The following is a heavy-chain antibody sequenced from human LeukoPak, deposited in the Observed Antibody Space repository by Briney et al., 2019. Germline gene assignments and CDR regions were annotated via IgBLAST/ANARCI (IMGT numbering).Heavy chain of an antibody. CDR2: IYSGGST. J-gene: IGHJ4*02. Sequence: GGSLRLSYAGSGFTVSSNYMSWVRQAPGKGLEWVAVIYSGGSTYYADSVKGRFTISRDNSKNTLYLQMNSLRAEDTAVYYCASIGPTYYDILTGYYHEYYFDYWGQGTLVTVSS. D-gene: IGHD3-9*01. CDR1: GFTVSSNY. V-gene: IGHV3-53*01. CDR3: ASIGPTYYDILTGYYHEYYFDY.